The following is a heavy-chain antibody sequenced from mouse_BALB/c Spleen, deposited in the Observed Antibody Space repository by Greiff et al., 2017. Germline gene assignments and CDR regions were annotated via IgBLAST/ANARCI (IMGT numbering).Heavy chain of an antibody. Sequence: EVQLVESGGDLVKPGGSLKLSCAASGFTFSSYGMSWVRQTPDKRLEWVATISSGGSYTYYPDSVKGRFTISRDNAKNTLYLQMSSLKSEDTAMYYCARHYGNYPMDYWGQGTSVTVSS. CDR2: ISSGGSYT. V-gene: IGHV5-6*01. J-gene: IGHJ4*01. D-gene: IGHD2-1*01. CDR3: ARHYGNYPMDY. CDR1: GFTFSSYG.